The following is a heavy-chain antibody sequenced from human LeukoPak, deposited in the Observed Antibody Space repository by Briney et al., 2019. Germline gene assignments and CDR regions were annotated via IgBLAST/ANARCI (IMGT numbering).Heavy chain of an antibody. CDR3: AREGHCSGGRFFDWYLDP. V-gene: IGHV3-23*01. D-gene: IGHD2-15*01. Sequence: GGSLRLSCAASGFTFSTYAMSWVRQAPGKGLEWVSTINNNGRNTYYADSVKGRFTISRDNSKSTLYLQMNTLRFEDTAVYYCAREGHCSGGRFFDWYLDPWGRGTLVTVSS. CDR1: GFTFSTYA. J-gene: IGHJ2*01. CDR2: INNNGRNT.